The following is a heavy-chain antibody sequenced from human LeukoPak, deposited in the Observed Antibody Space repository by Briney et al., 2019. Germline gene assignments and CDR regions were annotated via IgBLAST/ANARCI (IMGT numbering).Heavy chain of an antibody. CDR1: GFTFSSYG. J-gene: IGHJ4*02. CDR3: ARGISSGWTFDY. Sequence: GGSLRLSCAASGFTFSSYGMHWVCQAPGKGLEWVAVIWYDGSNKYYADSVKGRFTISRDNSRNTLYLQMNSLRAEDTAVYYCARGISSGWTFDYWGQGTLVTVSS. CDR2: IWYDGSNK. V-gene: IGHV3-33*01. D-gene: IGHD6-19*01.